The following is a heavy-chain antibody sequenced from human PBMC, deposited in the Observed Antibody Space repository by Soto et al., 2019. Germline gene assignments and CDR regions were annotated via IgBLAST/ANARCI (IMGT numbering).Heavy chain of an antibody. CDR3: ASSIVATYYGMDV. CDR1: GGSISSYY. J-gene: IGHJ6*02. CDR2: IYYSGST. V-gene: IGHV4-59*08. D-gene: IGHD5-12*01. Sequence: PSETLSLTCTVSGGSISSYYWSWIRQPPGKGLEWIGYIYYSGSTNYNPSLKSRVTISVDTSKNQFSLKLSSVTAADTAVYYCASSIVATYYGMDVWGQGTTVTVS.